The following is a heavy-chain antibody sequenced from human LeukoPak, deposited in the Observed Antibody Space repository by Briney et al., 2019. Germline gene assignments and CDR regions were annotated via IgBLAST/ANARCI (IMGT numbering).Heavy chain of an antibody. D-gene: IGHD1-26*01. J-gene: IGHJ3*02. CDR3: ARLSGSYSRSDAFDI. V-gene: IGHV5-51*01. CDR2: IYPGDSDT. Sequence: GESLKISCKGSGYSFTSYWIGWVRQMPGKGLEWMGIIYPGDSDTRYSPSFQGQVTISADKSISTAYLQWSSLKASDTAMYYCARLSGSYSRSDAFDIWGQGTMVTVSS. CDR1: GYSFTSYW.